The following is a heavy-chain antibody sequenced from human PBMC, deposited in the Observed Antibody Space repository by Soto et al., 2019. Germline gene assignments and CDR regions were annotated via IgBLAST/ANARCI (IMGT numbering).Heavy chain of an antibody. D-gene: IGHD4-17*01. CDR1: GFTFSSYG. V-gene: IGHV3-30*18. J-gene: IGHJ6*02. CDR3: AKYRYGDYGNYYYGMDV. CDR2: ISYDGSNK. Sequence: GGSLRLSCAASGFTFSSYGMHWVRQAPGKGLEWVAVISYDGSNKYYADSVKGRLTISRDNSKNTLYLQMNSLRAEDTAVYYCAKYRYGDYGNYYYGMDVWGQGTTVTVSS.